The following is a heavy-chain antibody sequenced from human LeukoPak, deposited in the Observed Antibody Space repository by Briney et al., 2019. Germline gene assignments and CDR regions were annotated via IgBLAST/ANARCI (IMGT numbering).Heavy chain of an antibody. J-gene: IGHJ4*02. CDR2: IYYSGST. CDR3: ARIRYGSGSYALTYFDY. Sequence: SGTLSLTCTVSGGSISSYYWSWIRQPPGKGLEWIGYIYYSGSTNYNPSLKSRVTISVDTSKNQFSLKLSSVTTADTAVYYCARIRYGSGSYALTYFDYWGQGTLVTVSS. CDR1: GGSISSYY. V-gene: IGHV4-59*01. D-gene: IGHD3-10*01.